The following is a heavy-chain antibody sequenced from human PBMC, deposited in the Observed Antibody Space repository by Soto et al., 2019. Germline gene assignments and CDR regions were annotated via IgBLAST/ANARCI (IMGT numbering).Heavy chain of an antibody. V-gene: IGHV4-39*07. D-gene: IGHD1-26*01. J-gene: IGHJ4*02. CDR2: IYYSGST. CDR3: AREGLGDSGSYCLDY. Sequence: SETLSLTCFVSGGSISSSSYYWGWIRQPPGKGLEWIGSIYYSGSTYYNPSLKSRVTISVDKSKNQFSLKLSSVTAADTAVYYCAREGLGDSGSYCLDYWGQGTLVTVSS. CDR1: GGSISSSSYY.